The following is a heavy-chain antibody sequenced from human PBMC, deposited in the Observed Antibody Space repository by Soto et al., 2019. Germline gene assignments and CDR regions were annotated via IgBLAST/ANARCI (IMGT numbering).Heavy chain of an antibody. D-gene: IGHD3-22*01. J-gene: IGHJ6*02. CDR3: AREVVVFGVIIPTPMDV. CDR2: ISGSGSTI. V-gene: IGHV3-48*03. CDR1: GFTFSGYE. Sequence: EVQLVESGGGLVRPGGSLRLSCAASGFTFSGYEMNWVRQAPGKGLGWVSYISGSGSTIYYADSVKGRFTISRDNAKDSLYLQMNSLRAEDTVVYYCAREVVVFGVIIPTPMDVWGQGTTVTVSS.